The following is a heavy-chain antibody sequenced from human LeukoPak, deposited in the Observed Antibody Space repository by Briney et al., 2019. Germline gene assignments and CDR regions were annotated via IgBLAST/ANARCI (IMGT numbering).Heavy chain of an antibody. CDR1: GFTFSSYS. J-gene: IGHJ4*02. D-gene: IGHD2-2*01. CDR2: ISIGSITT. CDR3: VRYCSNTSCQSDY. V-gene: IGHV3-48*01. Sequence: GGSLRLSCAASGFTFSSYSMNWVRQAPGKGLEWVSYISIGSITTYYADSVKGRFTISRDNAKNSLYLQMNSLRAEDTAVYYCVRYCSNTSCQSDYWGQGTLVTVFS.